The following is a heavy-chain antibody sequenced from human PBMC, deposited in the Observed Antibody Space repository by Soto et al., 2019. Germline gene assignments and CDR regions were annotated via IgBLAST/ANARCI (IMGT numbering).Heavy chain of an antibody. Sequence: SETLSLTGAVYGGSFSGYYWSLIRPPPGKGLEWIGEINHSGSTNYNPSLKSRVTISVDTSKNQFSLKLSSVTAADTAVYYCARVAAARRGAGMDVWGQGTTVTVSS. CDR2: INHSGST. J-gene: IGHJ6*02. CDR1: GGSFSGYY. CDR3: ARVAAARRGAGMDV. V-gene: IGHV4-34*01. D-gene: IGHD6-6*01.